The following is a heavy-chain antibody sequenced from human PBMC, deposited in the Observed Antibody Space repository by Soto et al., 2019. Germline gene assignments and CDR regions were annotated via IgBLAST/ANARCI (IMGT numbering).Heavy chain of an antibody. Sequence: ASVKVSCKASGYTFTGYYMHWVRQAPGQGLEWMGWINPNSGGTNYAQKFQGWVTMTRDRSISTAYMELSRLRSDDTAVYYCARSGALSELWFGEFNWFDPWGQGTLVTVSS. V-gene: IGHV1-2*04. J-gene: IGHJ5*02. D-gene: IGHD3-10*01. CDR1: GYTFTGYY. CDR3: ARSGALSELWFGEFNWFDP. CDR2: INPNSGGT.